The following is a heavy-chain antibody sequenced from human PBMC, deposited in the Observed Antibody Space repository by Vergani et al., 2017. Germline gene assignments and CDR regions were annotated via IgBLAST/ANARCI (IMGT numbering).Heavy chain of an antibody. J-gene: IGHJ6*03. CDR3: ARDRAYSGSYSHYYHYMDV. CDR2: IYYSGST. D-gene: IGHD1-26*01. CDR1: GSSISSYY. Sequence: QVQLQESGPGLVKPSETLSLTCTVSGSSISSYYWSWIRQPPGKGLEWIGYIYYSGSTNYNPSLKSRVTISVDTSKNQFSLKLSSVTAADTAVYYCARDRAYSGSYSHYYHYMDVWGKGTTVTVSS. V-gene: IGHV4-59*01.